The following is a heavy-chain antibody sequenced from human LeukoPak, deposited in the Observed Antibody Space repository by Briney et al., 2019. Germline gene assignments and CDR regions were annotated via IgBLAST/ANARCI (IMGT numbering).Heavy chain of an antibody. V-gene: IGHV1-69*05. CDR1: GGTFSSYA. Sequence: SVKVSCKASGGTFSSYAISWVRQAPGQGLEWMGRIIPIFCTANYAQQYQGRVTINTDESTSTAYMELSSLRSEDTAVYYCARDSVVTYWYFDLWGRGTLVTVSS. CDR2: IIPIFCTA. J-gene: IGHJ2*01. CDR3: ARDSVVTYWYFDL. D-gene: IGHD3-22*01.